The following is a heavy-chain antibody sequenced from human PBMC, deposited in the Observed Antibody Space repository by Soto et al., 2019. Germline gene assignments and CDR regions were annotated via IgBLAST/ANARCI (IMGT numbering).Heavy chain of an antibody. CDR3: ARALYLFFDY. J-gene: IGHJ4*02. D-gene: IGHD2-2*02. CDR1: GGSISSGGYS. CDR2: IYHSGST. Sequence: TLSLTCAVSGGSISSGGYSWSWIRQPPGKGLEWIGYIYHSGSTYYNPSLKSRVTISVDRSKNQFSLKLSSVTAADTAVYYCARALYLFFDYWGQGTLVTVSS. V-gene: IGHV4-30-2*01.